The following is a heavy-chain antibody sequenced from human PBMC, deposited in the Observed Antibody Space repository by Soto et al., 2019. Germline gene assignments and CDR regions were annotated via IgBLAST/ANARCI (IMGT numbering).Heavy chain of an antibody. V-gene: IGHV4-31*02. CDR3: ARGYCSSTSCYGDWFDP. Sequence: TSETLSLTCTVSGGSISSGGYYWSWIRQHPGKGLEWIGYIYYSGSTYYNPSLKSRVTISVDTSKNQFSLKLSSATAADTAVYYCARGYCSSTSCYGDWFDPWGQGTLVTVSS. J-gene: IGHJ5*02. D-gene: IGHD2-2*01. CDR2: IYYSGST. CDR1: GGSISSGGYY.